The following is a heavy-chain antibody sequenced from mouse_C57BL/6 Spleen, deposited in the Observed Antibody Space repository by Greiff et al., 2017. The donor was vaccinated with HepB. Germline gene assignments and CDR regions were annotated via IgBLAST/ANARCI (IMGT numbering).Heavy chain of an antibody. CDR3: ARDYYDYDLAY. J-gene: IGHJ3*01. Sequence: DVHLVESGGGLVKPGGSLKLSCAASGFTFSSYAMSWVRQTPEKRLEWVATISDGGSYTYYPDNVKGRFTISRDNAKNNLYLQMSHLKSEDTAMYYCARDYYDYDLAYWGQGTLVTVSA. V-gene: IGHV5-4*01. CDR2: ISDGGSYT. CDR1: GFTFSSYA. D-gene: IGHD2-4*01.